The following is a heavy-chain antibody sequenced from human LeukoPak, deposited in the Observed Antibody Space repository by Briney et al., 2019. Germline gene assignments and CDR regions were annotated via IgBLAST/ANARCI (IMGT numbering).Heavy chain of an antibody. CDR1: GYSFTSYW. V-gene: IGHV5-51*01. CDR2: IYPGDSDT. CDR3: GRCGGYSYGHYYFDY. D-gene: IGHD5-18*01. J-gene: IGHJ4*02. Sequence: GESLKISCKGSGYSFTSYWIGWVRQMPGKGLEWMGIIYPGDSDTRYSPSFQGQVTISADKSISTAYLQWSSLKASDTAMYYCGRCGGYSYGHYYFDYWGQGTLVTVSS.